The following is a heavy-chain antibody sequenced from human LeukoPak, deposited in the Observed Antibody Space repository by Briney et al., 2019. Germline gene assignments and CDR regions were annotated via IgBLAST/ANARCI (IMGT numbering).Heavy chain of an antibody. D-gene: IGHD3-22*01. CDR1: GFTVSSNY. CDR3: ARDRRYYYDSSGYLDY. J-gene: IGHJ4*02. CDR2: IKQDGSEK. Sequence: GGSLRLSCAASGFTVSSNYMSWVRQAPGKGLEWVANIKQDGSEKYYVDSVKGRFTISRDNAKNSLYLQMNSLRAEDTAVYYCARDRRYYYDSSGYLDYWGQGTLVTVSS. V-gene: IGHV3-7*05.